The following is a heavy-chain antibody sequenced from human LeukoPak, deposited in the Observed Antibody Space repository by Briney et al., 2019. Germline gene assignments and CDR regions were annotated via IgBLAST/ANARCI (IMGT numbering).Heavy chain of an antibody. D-gene: IGHD1-14*01. J-gene: IGHJ4*02. Sequence: GGSLRLSCAASGFTFNNAWMNWVRQAPGKGLEWVGRIKSKTDGGTTDYAAPLKGRFTILRDDSKNTLYLQMNSLTTEDTALYYCINQYFDFWGQGTLVTVSS. CDR3: INQYFDF. CDR1: GFTFNNAW. V-gene: IGHV3-15*01. CDR2: IKSKTDGGTT.